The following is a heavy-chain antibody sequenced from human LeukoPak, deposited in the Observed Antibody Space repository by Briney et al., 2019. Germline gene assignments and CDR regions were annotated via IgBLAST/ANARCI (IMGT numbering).Heavy chain of an antibody. V-gene: IGHV3-48*02. CDR2: ISSDSRTI. Sequence: GGSLRLSCAASGFTFSSYSMNWVRQAPGKGLEWVSCISSDSRTIYYADSVKGRFTISRDNAKNSLYLQMKSLRDEDTAVYYCARYGSGTPYITNYFDYWGQGTLVTVSS. CDR3: ARYGSGTPYITNYFDY. CDR1: GFTFSSYS. D-gene: IGHD3-10*01. J-gene: IGHJ4*02.